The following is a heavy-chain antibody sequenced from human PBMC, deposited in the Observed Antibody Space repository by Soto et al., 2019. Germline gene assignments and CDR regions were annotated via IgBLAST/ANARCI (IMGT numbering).Heavy chain of an antibody. V-gene: IGHV3-23*01. Sequence: DVQLLESGGGLGHPEWSLRLSCAASGFTFSSYAMSWVRQAPGKGLEWVSAISAGGLNTYYADSVRGRSTISRDNSKKTVDRQMNSLRGEDTAVYYCAKFYCISTTCQTPAAKSPGGFEIWGQGTLVTVS. J-gene: IGHJ3*02. CDR1: GFTFSSYA. CDR2: ISAGGLNT. D-gene: IGHD2-2*01. CDR3: AKFYCISTTCQTPAAKSPGGFEI.